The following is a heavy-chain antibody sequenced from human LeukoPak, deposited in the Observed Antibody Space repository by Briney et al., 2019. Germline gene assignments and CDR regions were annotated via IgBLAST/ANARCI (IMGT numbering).Heavy chain of an antibody. J-gene: IGHJ4*02. D-gene: IGHD4-23*01. V-gene: IGHV4-59*12. CDR3: ARDVGYGGNSFDY. Sequence: TSSETLSLTCTVSGGSISSYYWSWIRQPPGKGLEWIGYIYYSGSTNYNPSLKSRVTISVDTSKNQFSLKLSSVTAADTAVYYCARDVGYGGNSFDYWGRGTLVTVSS. CDR2: IYYSGST. CDR1: GGSISSYY.